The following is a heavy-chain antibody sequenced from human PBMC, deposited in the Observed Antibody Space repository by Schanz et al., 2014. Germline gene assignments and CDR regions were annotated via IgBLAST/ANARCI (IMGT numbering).Heavy chain of an antibody. CDR2: ISSSSSYI. J-gene: IGHJ4*02. CDR1: GFTFSNYS. CDR3: VPMSIAAH. Sequence: PGGSLRLSCAASGFTFSNYSMNWVRQAPGKGLEWVSSISSSSSYIFYADSVKGRFTISRDNAKNSLYLQMNSLRAEDTAVYYCVPMSIAAHWGQGTLVTVSS. D-gene: IGHD6-6*01. V-gene: IGHV3-21*01.